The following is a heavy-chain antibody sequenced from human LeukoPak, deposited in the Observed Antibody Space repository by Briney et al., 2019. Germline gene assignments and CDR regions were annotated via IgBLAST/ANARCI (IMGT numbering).Heavy chain of an antibody. Sequence: GGSLRLSCAASGFTFSSYGMSWVRQAPGKGLEWVGFIRSKAYGGTTEYAASVKGRFTISRDDSKSIAYLQMNSLKTEDTAVYYCTTGLLRYFDWFPSFDYWGQGTLVTVSS. D-gene: IGHD3-9*01. CDR2: IRSKAYGGTT. CDR3: TTGLLRYFDWFPSFDY. CDR1: GFTFSSYG. J-gene: IGHJ4*02. V-gene: IGHV3-49*04.